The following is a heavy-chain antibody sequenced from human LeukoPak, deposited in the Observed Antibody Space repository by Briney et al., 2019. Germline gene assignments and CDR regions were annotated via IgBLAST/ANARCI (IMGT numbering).Heavy chain of an antibody. Sequence: ASVKVSCKASGYTFTSYGISWVRQAPGQGLEWMGWISAYNGNTNYAQKLQGRVTMTTDTSTSTAYMELRSLRSDDTAVYYCARSYSSSWYGSANDYWGQGTLVTVSS. CDR1: GYTFTSYG. V-gene: IGHV1-18*01. CDR2: ISAYNGNT. CDR3: ARSYSSSWYGSANDY. J-gene: IGHJ4*02. D-gene: IGHD6-13*01.